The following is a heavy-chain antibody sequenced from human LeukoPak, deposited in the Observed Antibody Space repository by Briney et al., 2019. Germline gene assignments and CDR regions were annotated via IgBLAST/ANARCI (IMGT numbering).Heavy chain of an antibody. D-gene: IGHD6-13*01. CDR1: GFTFSSYA. CDR2: IRSKAYGGTT. J-gene: IGHJ4*02. V-gene: IGHV3-49*03. CDR3: TRASVKQQLVSGY. Sequence: GGSLRLSCAASGFTFSSYAMSWFRQAPGKGLEWVGFIRSKAYGGTTEYAASVKGRFTISRDDSKSIAYLQMNSLKTEDTAVYYCTRASVKQQLVSGYWGQGTLVTVSS.